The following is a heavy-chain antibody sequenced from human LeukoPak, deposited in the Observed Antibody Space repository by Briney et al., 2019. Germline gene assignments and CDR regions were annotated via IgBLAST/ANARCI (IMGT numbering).Heavy chain of an antibody. J-gene: IGHJ4*02. CDR2: INHSGST. Sequence: SETLSLTCAVSGGSFSGYYWSWIRQPPGKGLEWIGEINHSGSTNYNPSLKSRVTISIDTSKNQFSLKLSSVTAADTALYYWARGPGTWYYYWGQGTLVTVSS. CDR1: GGSFSGYY. D-gene: IGHD6-13*01. CDR3: ARGPGTWYYY. V-gene: IGHV4-34*01.